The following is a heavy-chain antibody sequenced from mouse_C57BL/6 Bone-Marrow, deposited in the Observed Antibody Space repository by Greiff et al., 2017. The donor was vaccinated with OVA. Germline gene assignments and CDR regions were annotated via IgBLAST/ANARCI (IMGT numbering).Heavy chain of an antibody. CDR3: AGYYYGSSYYAKDY. CDR2: ISNGGGST. Sequence: DVMLVESGGGLVQPGGSLKLSCAASGFTFSDYYMYWVRQTPEKRLEWVAYISNGGGSTYYPDTVKGRFTISRDNAKNTLYLQMSRRKSEDTSMYYCAGYYYGSSYYAKDYWGQGTSVTVAS. CDR1: GFTFSDYY. V-gene: IGHV5-12*01. J-gene: IGHJ4*01. D-gene: IGHD1-1*01.